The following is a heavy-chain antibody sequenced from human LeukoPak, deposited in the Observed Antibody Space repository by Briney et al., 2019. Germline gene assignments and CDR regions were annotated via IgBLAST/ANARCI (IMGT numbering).Heavy chain of an antibody. Sequence: PGGSLRLSCAASGFTLSNYAMHWVRQAPGKGLEWVALMSYDGSNKFYADSVKGRFTISRDNSKSTLYLQMNSLKAEDTAVYYCARGGVTTMTLRDLWLDYWGQGTLVTVSS. CDR2: MSYDGSNK. V-gene: IGHV3-30-3*01. J-gene: IGHJ4*02. CDR3: ARGGVTTMTLRDLWLDY. D-gene: IGHD4-17*01. CDR1: GFTLSNYA.